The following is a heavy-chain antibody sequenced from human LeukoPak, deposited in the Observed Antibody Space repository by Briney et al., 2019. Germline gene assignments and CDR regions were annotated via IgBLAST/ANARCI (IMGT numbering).Heavy chain of an antibody. CDR3: AKSSPRPGDR. J-gene: IGHJ5*02. Sequence: PGGSLRLSCAASGFTFSSYAMHWVRQAPGKGLEWVAVISYDGSNKYYADSVKGRFTISRDNSKNTLFLQMNSLRADDTAVYYCAKSSPRPGDRWGQGTLVIVSS. CDR1: GFTFSSYA. CDR2: ISYDGSNK. V-gene: IGHV3-30-3*02. D-gene: IGHD6-6*01.